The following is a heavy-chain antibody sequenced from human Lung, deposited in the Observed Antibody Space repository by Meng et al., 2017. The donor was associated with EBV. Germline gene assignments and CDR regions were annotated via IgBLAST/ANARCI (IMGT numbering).Heavy chain of an antibody. CDR3: ARDPSNTSGRYAYFDY. CDR1: GYTFTHHG. D-gene: IGHD6-19*01. CDR2: ISCYNGDT. V-gene: IGHV1-18*01. J-gene: IGHJ4*02. Sequence: QAQLVQYGAEGKKPGASVSVSCKASGYTFTHHGISWIRQAPGQGLEWMGWISCYNGDTNYAQKLQGRVTMTTDTSTNTAYMDLRGLRSDDTAVYYCARDPSNTSGRYAYFDYWGQGTLVTVSS.